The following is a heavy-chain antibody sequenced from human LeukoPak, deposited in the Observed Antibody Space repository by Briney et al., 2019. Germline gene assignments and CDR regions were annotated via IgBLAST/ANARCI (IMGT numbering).Heavy chain of an antibody. Sequence: SETLSLTCTVSGGSIRSYYWSWIRQPPGKGLEWIGYIYYSGSTNYNPSLKSRVTISVDTSKNQFSLKLSSVTAADTAVYYCARGYKSGSSSPRYFDLWGRGTLVTVSS. V-gene: IGHV4-59*01. J-gene: IGHJ2*01. CDR2: IYYSGST. CDR3: ARGYKSGSSSPRYFDL. D-gene: IGHD6-6*01. CDR1: GGSIRSYY.